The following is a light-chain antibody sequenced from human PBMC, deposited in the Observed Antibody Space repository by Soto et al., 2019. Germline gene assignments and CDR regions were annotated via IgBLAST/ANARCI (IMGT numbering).Light chain of an antibody. J-gene: IGKJ1*01. V-gene: IGKV1-5*01. CDR2: DAS. CDR1: QTISNC. CDR3: QQYKIDRT. Sequence: DIQMTQSPSTLSASVGDRVTFTCRASQTISNCLAWYQQKPGKAPKLLIYDASSLESGVPSTFSGSGSGTEFTLTISSLQPDDFATYYCQQYKIDRTFGQGTKVEIK.